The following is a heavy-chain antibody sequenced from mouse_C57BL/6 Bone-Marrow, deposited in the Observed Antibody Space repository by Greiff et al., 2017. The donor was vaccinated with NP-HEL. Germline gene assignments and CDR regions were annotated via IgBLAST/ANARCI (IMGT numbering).Heavy chain of an antibody. D-gene: IGHD1-1*01. Sequence: VQLQQSGAELVRPGASVTLSCKASGYTFTDYEMHWVKQTPVHGLEWIGAIDPETGGTAYNQKFKGKAILTADKSSSTAYMELRSLTSEDSAVYCCTRDYYGWYFDVWGTGTTVTVSS. CDR2: IDPETGGT. V-gene: IGHV1-15*01. CDR3: TRDYYGWYFDV. CDR1: GYTFTDYE. J-gene: IGHJ1*03.